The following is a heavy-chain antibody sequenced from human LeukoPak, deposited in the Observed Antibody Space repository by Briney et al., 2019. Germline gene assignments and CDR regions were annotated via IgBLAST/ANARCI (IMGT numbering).Heavy chain of an antibody. CDR3: ARDYCSGGSCYSSNWFDP. V-gene: IGHV1-18*01. Sequence: ASVKVSCKASGYTFTSYGISWVRQAPGQGLEWMGWISAYNGNTNYAQKLQGRVTMTTDTSTSTAYMELRSLRFDDTAVYYCARDYCSGGSCYSSNWFDPWGQGTLVTVSS. CDR1: GYTFTSYG. J-gene: IGHJ5*02. CDR2: ISAYNGNT. D-gene: IGHD2-15*01.